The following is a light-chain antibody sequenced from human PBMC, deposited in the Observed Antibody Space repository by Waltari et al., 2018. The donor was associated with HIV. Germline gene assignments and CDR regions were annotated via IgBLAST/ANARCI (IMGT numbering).Light chain of an antibody. CDR1: SSDVGGYNY. CDR2: DVS. J-gene: IGLJ1*01. V-gene: IGLV2-14*03. Sequence: QSALTQPASVSGSPGQSITISCTGTSSDVGGYNYVSWYQQHPVKAPKLMIYDVSNRPSGVSNRFSGSKSGNTASLTISGLQAEDEADYYCSSYTSSSILFGTGTKVTVL. CDR3: SSYTSSSIL.